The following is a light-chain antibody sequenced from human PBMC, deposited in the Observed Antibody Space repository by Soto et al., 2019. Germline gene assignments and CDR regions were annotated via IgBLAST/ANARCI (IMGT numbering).Light chain of an antibody. V-gene: IGLV2-8*01. CDR2: EVT. J-gene: IGLJ3*02. Sequence: QSALTQPPSASGSPGQSVTISCTGTSSDVGAYKYVSWYQQYPGKAPKLMIYEVTKRPSGVPDRFSGSKSGNTASLTVSGLQAEDEADYYCTSYVGNDIWMFGGGTNLTVL. CDR1: SSDVGAYKY. CDR3: TSYVGNDIWM.